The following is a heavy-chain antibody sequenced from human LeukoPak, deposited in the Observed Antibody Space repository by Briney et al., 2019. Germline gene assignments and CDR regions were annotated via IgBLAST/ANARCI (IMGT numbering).Heavy chain of an antibody. D-gene: IGHD3-10*01. CDR3: ARDPEYYYGSGSPRFDP. CDR2: INPGGDNT. CDR1: GYTFTNYY. Sequence: GASVKVSCKASGYTFTNYYIHWVRQAPGQGLEWMGLINPGGDNTNYAQNFQGRVTMTTDTSTSTAYMELRSLRSDDTAVYYCARDPEYYYGSGSPRFDPWGQGTLVTVSS. V-gene: IGHV1-46*01. J-gene: IGHJ5*02.